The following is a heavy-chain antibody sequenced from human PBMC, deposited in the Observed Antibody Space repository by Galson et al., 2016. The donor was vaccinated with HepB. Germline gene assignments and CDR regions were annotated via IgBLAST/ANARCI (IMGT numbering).Heavy chain of an antibody. Sequence: PALVTPTQTLTLTCTFSGSSLSTNGEGVGWIRQPPGKALEWLALIYWDEQNRYNPRLKTMVTIAKDTSKNTVVLTVTNMEPVDTGTYYCAHMVYYSGSCYSGTWYFDLWGRGTLVTVSS. V-gene: IGHV2-5*02. CDR1: GSSLSTNGEG. CDR3: AHMVYYSGSCYSGTWYFDL. CDR2: IYWDEQN. D-gene: IGHD2-21*01. J-gene: IGHJ2*01.